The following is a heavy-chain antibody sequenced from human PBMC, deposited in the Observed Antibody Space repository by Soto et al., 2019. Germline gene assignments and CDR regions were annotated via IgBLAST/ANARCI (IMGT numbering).Heavy chain of an antibody. V-gene: IGHV4-31*03. CDR1: GGPITSGGYY. CDR2: IHYSGST. D-gene: IGHD3-22*01. CDR3: AREDRNYYDTSGYYQ. J-gene: IGHJ4*02. Sequence: SETLSLTCSVSGGPITSGGYYWTWIRQQPGTGLEWIGYIHYSGSTNYNPSLKSRVTISLDTSENQFSLKLSSVTAADTAVYYCAREDRNYYDTSGYYQWGQGTLVTVSS.